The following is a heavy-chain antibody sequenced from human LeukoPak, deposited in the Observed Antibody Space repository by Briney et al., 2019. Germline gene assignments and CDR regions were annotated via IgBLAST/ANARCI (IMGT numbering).Heavy chain of an antibody. CDR2: IYYSGST. V-gene: IGHV4-59*01. Sequence: SETLSLTCSVSGGSISSYYWNFIRQPPGKGREWIGYIYYSGSTNYNPSLKSRVTISVDTSKNQFSLKLSSVTAADTAVYYCARDSHPYGSGSKPQNWFDPWGQGTLVTVSS. CDR3: ARDSHPYGSGSKPQNWFDP. J-gene: IGHJ5*02. D-gene: IGHD3-10*01. CDR1: GGSISSYY.